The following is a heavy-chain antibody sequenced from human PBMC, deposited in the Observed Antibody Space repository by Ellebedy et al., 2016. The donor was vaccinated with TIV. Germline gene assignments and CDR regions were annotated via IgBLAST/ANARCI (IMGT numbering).Heavy chain of an antibody. D-gene: IGHD4-17*01. Sequence: GESLKISCAASGFTVSSNYMNWVRQAPGKGLEWVSIIHSDGPTYYADSVKGRFTISRDNAKNSLYLQMNSLRVEDTAVYYCARDLSTTVTTSRYYYYYGMDVWGQGTTVTVSS. CDR2: IHSDGPT. V-gene: IGHV3-66*01. CDR3: ARDLSTTVTTSRYYYYYGMDV. CDR1: GFTVSSNY. J-gene: IGHJ6*02.